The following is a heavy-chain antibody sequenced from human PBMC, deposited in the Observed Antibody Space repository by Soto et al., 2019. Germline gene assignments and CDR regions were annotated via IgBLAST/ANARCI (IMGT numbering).Heavy chain of an antibody. D-gene: IGHD6-6*01. CDR2: IYYRGST. V-gene: IGHV4-39*01. CDR3: ARRGYSTSSTEAFYI. CDR1: GGSFSSDDYS. Sequence: SETLSLTCTVSGGSFSSDDYSWAWIRQPPGKDLEWIGSIYYRGSTYYNPSLKSRITMSVDTPRNQFSLKLTSVTAADTAVYFCARRGYSTSSTEAFYIWGQGTMVTVSS. J-gene: IGHJ3*02.